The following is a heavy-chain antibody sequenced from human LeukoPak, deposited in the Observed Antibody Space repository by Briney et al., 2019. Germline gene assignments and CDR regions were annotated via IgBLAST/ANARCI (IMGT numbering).Heavy chain of an antibody. D-gene: IGHD3-22*01. CDR1: GFTFDDYT. V-gene: IGHV3-43*01. J-gene: IGHJ4*02. Sequence: GGSLRLSCAASGFTFDDYTMHWVRQAPGKGLEWVSLISWDGGSTYYADSVKGRFTISRDNSKNSLYLQMNSLRTEDTALYYCAEDSRITTLAYYFDYWGQGTLVTVSS. CDR2: ISWDGGST. CDR3: AEDSRITTLAYYFDY.